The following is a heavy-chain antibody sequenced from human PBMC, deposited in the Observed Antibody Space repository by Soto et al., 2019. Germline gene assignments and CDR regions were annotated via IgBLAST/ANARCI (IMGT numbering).Heavy chain of an antibody. CDR1: GGTFSSYA. J-gene: IGHJ3*02. CDR2: IIPIFGTA. V-gene: IGHV1-69*13. CDR3: ASTDIVVVVAATGTQYAFDI. Sequence: SVKVSCKASGGTFSSYAISWVRQAPGQGLEWMGGIIPIFGTANYAQKFQGRVTITADESTSTAYIELSSLRSEDTAVYYCASTDIVVVVAATGTQYAFDIWGQGTMVTVSS. D-gene: IGHD2-15*01.